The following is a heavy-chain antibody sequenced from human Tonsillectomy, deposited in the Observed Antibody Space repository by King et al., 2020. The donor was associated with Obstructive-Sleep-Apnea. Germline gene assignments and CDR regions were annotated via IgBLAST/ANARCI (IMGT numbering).Heavy chain of an antibody. CDR2: IYNSGST. Sequence: VQLQESGPGLVKPSETLSLTCTVSGGSISNYYWSWIRQPPGKGLEWIGYIYNSGSTNYNPSLKSRVTISVDTSKNQFSLKVSSVTAADTAVYYCARGLRYSSSWYYFDDGGQGTLVTVSS. CDR3: ARGLRYSSSWYYFDD. J-gene: IGHJ4*02. D-gene: IGHD6-13*01. V-gene: IGHV4-59*08. CDR1: GGSISNYY.